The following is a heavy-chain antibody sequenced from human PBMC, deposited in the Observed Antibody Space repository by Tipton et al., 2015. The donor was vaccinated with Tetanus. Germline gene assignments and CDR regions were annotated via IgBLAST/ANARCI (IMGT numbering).Heavy chain of an antibody. V-gene: IGHV4-61*08. D-gene: IGHD5-24*01. CDR1: DGSVRSGDYQ. J-gene: IGHJ4*02. CDR2: IYNSGKT. CDR3: ARGRDGYNSPFDY. Sequence: TLSLTCSVSDGSVRSGDYQWNWIRQPPGNGLEWIGYIYNSGKTNYNPSLKSRVTISVATAKNQFSLQLNSATAADTAVYYCARGRDGYNSPFDYWGQGTRVIVSS.